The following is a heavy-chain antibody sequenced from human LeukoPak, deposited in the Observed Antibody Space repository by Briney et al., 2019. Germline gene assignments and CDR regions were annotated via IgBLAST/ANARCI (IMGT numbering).Heavy chain of an antibody. Sequence: PGRSLRLSCAASGFTFSSYGMHWVRQAPGKGLEWVAVISYDGSNKYYADFVKGRFTISRDNSKNTLYLQMNSLRAEDTAVYYCARAWVIAVAGTVDYWGQGTLVTVSS. J-gene: IGHJ4*02. CDR1: GFTFSSYG. CDR2: ISYDGSNK. D-gene: IGHD6-19*01. CDR3: ARAWVIAVAGTVDY. V-gene: IGHV3-30*03.